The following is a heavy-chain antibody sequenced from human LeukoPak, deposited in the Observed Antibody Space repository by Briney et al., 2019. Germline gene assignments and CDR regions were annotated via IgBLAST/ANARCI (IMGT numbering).Heavy chain of an antibody. D-gene: IGHD5-18*01. J-gene: IGHJ4*02. CDR2: INHSGST. V-gene: IGHV4-34*01. Sequence: SETLSLTCAVYGGSFSGYYWSWIRQPPGKGLEWIGEINHSGSTNYNPSLKSRVTISVDTSKNQFSLKLSSVTAADTAVYYCARRRIQLWLRAAYFDYWGQGTLVTVSS. CDR3: ARRRIQLWLRAAYFDY. CDR1: GGSFSGYY.